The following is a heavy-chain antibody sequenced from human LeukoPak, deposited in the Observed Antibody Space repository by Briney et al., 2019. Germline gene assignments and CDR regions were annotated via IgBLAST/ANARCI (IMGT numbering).Heavy chain of an antibody. CDR3: AKGQEAYYYDSSGYSGHFDY. D-gene: IGHD3-22*01. V-gene: IGHV3-23*01. CDR1: GFTFSSYA. Sequence: GGSLRLSCAASGFTFSSYAMSWVRQAPGKGPEWVSAISGSGGSTYYADSVKGRFTISRDNSKNTLYLQMNSLRAEDTAVYYCAKGQEAYYYDSSGYSGHFDYWGQGTLVTVSS. CDR2: ISGSGGST. J-gene: IGHJ4*02.